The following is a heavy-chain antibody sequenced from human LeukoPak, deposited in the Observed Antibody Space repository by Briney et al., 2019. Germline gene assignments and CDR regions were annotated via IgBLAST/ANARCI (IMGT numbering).Heavy chain of an antibody. Sequence: GASVKVSCKASGGTFSSYAISWVRQAPGQGLEWMGGIIPSFGTANYAQKLQGRVTITADESTSTAYTELSSLRSEDTAVYYCARDKMRGYCSGGSCYSYGMDVWGQGTTVTVSS. D-gene: IGHD2-15*01. J-gene: IGHJ6*02. V-gene: IGHV1-69*13. CDR2: IIPSFGTA. CDR1: GGTFSSYA. CDR3: ARDKMRGYCSGGSCYSYGMDV.